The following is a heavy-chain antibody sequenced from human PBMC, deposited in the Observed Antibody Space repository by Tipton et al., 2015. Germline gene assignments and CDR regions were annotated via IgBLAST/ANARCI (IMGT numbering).Heavy chain of an antibody. CDR2: MSRDGGSS. V-gene: IGHV3-43*01. Sequence: SLRLSCAASGFNFDDYTMHWVRQVPGKGLEWVSVMSRDGGSSYYADSVEGRFTISRDNSRKALYLDMNSLRPEDTALYYCAKATDPPFSGIQVWMDYSYFGLDVWGQGTTVTVSS. CDR1: GFNFDDYT. D-gene: IGHD3-10*01. J-gene: IGHJ6*02. CDR3: AKATDPPFSGIQVWMDYSYFGLDV.